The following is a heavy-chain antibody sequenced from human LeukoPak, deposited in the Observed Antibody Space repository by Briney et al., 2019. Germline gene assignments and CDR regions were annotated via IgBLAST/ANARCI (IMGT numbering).Heavy chain of an antibody. J-gene: IGHJ4*02. Sequence: GGSLRLSCAASGFSFSNHWMTWVRQAPGKGLEWVANIKPDGSQQYYVDSMKGRFTISRDNAKNSLYLQMNSLRAEDTAVYYCARDRGSGYYRFDYWGQGTLVTVSS. CDR2: IKPDGSQQ. CDR1: GFSFSNHW. CDR3: ARDRGSGYYRFDY. D-gene: IGHD3-3*01. V-gene: IGHV3-7*01.